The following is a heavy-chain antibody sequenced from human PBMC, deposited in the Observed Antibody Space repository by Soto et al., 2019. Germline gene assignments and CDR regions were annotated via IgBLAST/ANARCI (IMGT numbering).Heavy chain of an antibody. CDR3: LIIAAAGRTYYYYYYMDV. Sequence: SETLSLTCTVSGGSISYEYYHWTWIRQSPGKGLEWVGYIHYSGSTYYNPSLKSRVTISVDTSKNQFSLKLSSVTAADTAVYYCLIIAAAGRTYYYYYYMDVWGKGTTVTVSS. CDR1: GGSISYEYYH. CDR2: IHYSGST. J-gene: IGHJ6*03. V-gene: IGHV4-30-4*08. D-gene: IGHD6-13*01.